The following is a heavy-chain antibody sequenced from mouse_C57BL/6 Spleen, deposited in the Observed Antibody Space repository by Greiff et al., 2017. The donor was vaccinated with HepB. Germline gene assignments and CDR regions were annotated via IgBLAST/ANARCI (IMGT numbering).Heavy chain of an antibody. Sequence: VQLQQPGAELVKPGASVKLSCKASGYTFTSYWMHWVKQRPGRGLEWIGRIDPNSGGTKYNEKFKSKATLTVDKPSSTAYMQLSSLTSEDSALYYCAREGTVVDPYWYFDVWGTGTTVTVSS. V-gene: IGHV1-72*01. D-gene: IGHD1-1*01. J-gene: IGHJ1*03. CDR2: IDPNSGGT. CDR1: GYTFTSYW. CDR3: AREGTVVDPYWYFDV.